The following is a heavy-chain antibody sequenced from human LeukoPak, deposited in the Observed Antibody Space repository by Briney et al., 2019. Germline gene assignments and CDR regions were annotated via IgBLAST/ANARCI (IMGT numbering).Heavy chain of an antibody. V-gene: IGHV3-48*03. CDR1: GLNFNIYE. D-gene: IGHD1-26*01. Sequence: PGGSLGRSCAASGLNFNIYEMNWARQAPGKGLQWVSYISYTGNSKYYADAVKGRFTISRDNADNSLYLQMNSLRGEDTAVYYSVRSPYSENYYGDAFDMWGQGTKVFVSS. CDR3: VRSPYSENYYGDAFDM. J-gene: IGHJ3*02. CDR2: ISYTGNSK.